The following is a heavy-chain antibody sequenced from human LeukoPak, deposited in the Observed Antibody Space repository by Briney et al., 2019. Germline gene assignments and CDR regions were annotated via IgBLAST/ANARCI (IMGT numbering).Heavy chain of an antibody. CDR2: IYTSGST. V-gene: IGHV4-4*07. CDR1: GGSISSYY. J-gene: IGHJ4*02. Sequence: SSETLSLTCTVSGGSISSYYWSWIRQPAGKGLEWIGRIYTSGSTNYNPSLKSRVTMSVDTSKNQFSLKLSSVTAADTAVYYCARGQAVPAAIPFEYWGQGTLVTVSS. D-gene: IGHD2-2*02. CDR3: ARGQAVPAAIPFEY.